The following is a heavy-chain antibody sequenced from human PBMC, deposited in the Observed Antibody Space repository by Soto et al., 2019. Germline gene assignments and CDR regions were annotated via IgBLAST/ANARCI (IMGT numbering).Heavy chain of an antibody. CDR2: INAGNGNT. D-gene: IGHD3-10*01. Sequence: GASVKVSCKASGYTFTSYAMHWVRQAPGQRLEWMGWINAGNGNTKYPQKFQGRVTITRDTSASTAYMELSSLRSEDTAVYYCARGAPYGSGSYSYPGLYNWFDPWGQGTLVTVSS. J-gene: IGHJ5*02. CDR1: GYTFTSYA. CDR3: ARGAPYGSGSYSYPGLYNWFDP. V-gene: IGHV1-3*01.